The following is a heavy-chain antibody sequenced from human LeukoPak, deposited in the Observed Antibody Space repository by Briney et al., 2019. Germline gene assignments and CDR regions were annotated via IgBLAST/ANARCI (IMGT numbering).Heavy chain of an antibody. Sequence: PSETLSLTCTLSGDSTSSSDHYWVWIRQSPGKGLEWIGSVSQSGNTYYKSSLKSRVTVSIDTSKNEFSLILTSVTAADTAEYYCARHLYYSASAFWYIDLWGRGTLVIVSP. CDR2: VSQSGNT. CDR3: ARHLYYSASAFWYIDL. D-gene: IGHD3-10*01. V-gene: IGHV4-39*01. J-gene: IGHJ2*01. CDR1: GDSTSSSDHY.